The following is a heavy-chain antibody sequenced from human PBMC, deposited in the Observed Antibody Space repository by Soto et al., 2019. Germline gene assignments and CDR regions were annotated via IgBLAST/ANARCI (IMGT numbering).Heavy chain of an antibody. CDR3: ARQTEYSSSWYDY. D-gene: IGHD6-13*01. CDR2: IYYSGST. V-gene: IGHV4-59*08. J-gene: IGHJ4*02. CDR1: GGSISSYY. Sequence: SETLSLTCTVSGGSISSYYWSWIRQPPGKGLEWIGYIYYSGSTNYNPSLKSRVTISVDTSKNQFSLKLSSVTAADTAVYYCARQTEYSSSWYDYWGQGTLVTVSS.